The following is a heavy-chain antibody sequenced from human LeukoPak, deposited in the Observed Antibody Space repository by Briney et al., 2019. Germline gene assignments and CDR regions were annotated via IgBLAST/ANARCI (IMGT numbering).Heavy chain of an antibody. V-gene: IGHV3-7*01. D-gene: IGHD2-15*01. Sequence: GGSLRLSCAASGFTFSSYWMSWVRQAPGKGLEWVANIKQDGSEKYYVDSVKGRFTISRDNAKNSLYLQMNSLRAEDTAVYYCARVRSGGVYYYYYYMDVWGKGTTVTVSS. CDR2: IKQDGSEK. CDR3: ARVRSGGVYYYYYYMDV. CDR1: GFTFSSYW. J-gene: IGHJ6*03.